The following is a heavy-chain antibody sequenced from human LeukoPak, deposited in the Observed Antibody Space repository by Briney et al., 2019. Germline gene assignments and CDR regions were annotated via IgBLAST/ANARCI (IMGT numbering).Heavy chain of an antibody. J-gene: IGHJ4*02. Sequence: SETLSLTCTVSGGSISSSSYYWGWIRQPPGKGLEWIGSIYYSGSTYYNPSLKSRVTISVDTSKNQFSLRLTSVTAADTAVYFCARQTGSGLFILPGGQGTLVTVSS. CDR1: GGSISSSSYY. CDR3: ARQTGSGLFILP. CDR2: IYYSGST. D-gene: IGHD3/OR15-3a*01. V-gene: IGHV4-39*01.